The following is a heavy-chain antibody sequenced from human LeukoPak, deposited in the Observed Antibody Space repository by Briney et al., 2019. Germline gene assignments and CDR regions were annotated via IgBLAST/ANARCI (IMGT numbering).Heavy chain of an antibody. CDR1: GLTFSSFA. J-gene: IGHJ6*02. CDR2: IRGSGGST. D-gene: IGHD3-10*01. Sequence: RSGGSLTLSCAASGLTFSSFAMSWVRQAPGEGLVWCSAIRGSGGSTCYADSVKGRSTISRDNSKNTLYLQINSLRAEDTAVYYCAKDRYNYYGSGSYYYYYYGIDVWGQGTTVTVSS. CDR3: AKDRYNYYGSGSYYYYYYGIDV. V-gene: IGHV3-23*01.